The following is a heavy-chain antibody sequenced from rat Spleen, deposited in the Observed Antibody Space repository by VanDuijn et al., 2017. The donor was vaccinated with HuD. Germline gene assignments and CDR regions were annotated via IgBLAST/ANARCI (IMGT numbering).Heavy chain of an antibody. CDR1: GFTFSNYD. CDR3: ARSRYYYSASYYFDY. J-gene: IGHJ2*01. CDR2: ISTGGGNT. Sequence: EVQLVESGGGLVQPGRSLKLSCAASGFTFSNYDMAWVRQAPTKGLEWIASISTGGGNTYYRDSVKGRFTISRDNAKNTQYLQMDSLRSEDTATYYCARSRYYYSASYYFDYWGQGVMVTVSS. V-gene: IGHV5S13*01. D-gene: IGHD1-1*01.